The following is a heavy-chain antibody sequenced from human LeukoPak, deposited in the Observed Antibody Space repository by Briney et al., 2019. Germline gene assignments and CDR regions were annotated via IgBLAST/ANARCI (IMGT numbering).Heavy chain of an antibody. D-gene: IGHD3-22*01. CDR1: GFTFSSHA. J-gene: IGHJ4*02. V-gene: IGHV3-23*01. CDR3: AKDGYYYDSSGYYYPDY. CDR2: ISGNGAGT. Sequence: GGSLRLSCTPSGFTFSSHAMSWVRQAPGKGLEWVSGISGNGAGTYYGDSVKGRFTISRDNSKNTLYLQMNSLRAEDTAVYYCAKDGYYYDSSGYYYPDYWGQGTLVTVSS.